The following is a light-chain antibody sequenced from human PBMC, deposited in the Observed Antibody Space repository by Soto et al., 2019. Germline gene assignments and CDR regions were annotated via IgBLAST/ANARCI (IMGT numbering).Light chain of an antibody. J-gene: IGLJ3*02. Sequence: QSALTQPASVSGSPGQSITISCTGTSSDVGGYKYVSWYQQHRGKAPKLMIYDVSNRPSGVSNRFSGSKSGNTASLTISGLQVEDEADYYCSSYTTRSTPGVFGGGTKLTVL. CDR1: SSDVGGYKY. V-gene: IGLV2-14*03. CDR3: SSYTTRSTPGV. CDR2: DVS.